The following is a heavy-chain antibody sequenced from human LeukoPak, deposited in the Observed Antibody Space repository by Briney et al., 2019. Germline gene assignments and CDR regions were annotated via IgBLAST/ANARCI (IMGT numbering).Heavy chain of an antibody. J-gene: IGHJ5*02. V-gene: IGHV3-7*04. D-gene: IGHD2-21*01. CDR1: GFTFSDHW. CDR2: IKLDGSEK. CDR3: GGGLSKGDSRNNWSAP. Sequence: PGGSLRLSCVASGFTFSDHWMDWVRQAPGKGLEWVANIKLDGSEKNYVDSVKGRFTISRDNVKNSLHLQMNSLRVEDTAVYSCGGGLSKGDSRNNWSAPGGQEPLATVP.